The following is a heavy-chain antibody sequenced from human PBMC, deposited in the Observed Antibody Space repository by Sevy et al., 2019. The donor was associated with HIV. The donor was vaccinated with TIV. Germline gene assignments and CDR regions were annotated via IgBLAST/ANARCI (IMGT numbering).Heavy chain of an antibody. V-gene: IGHV3-15*04. Sequence: GGSLRLSCVASGFTFRNAWMTWVRQVPGKGLEWVGRIVNDPDGGTTDYAAPVKGRFINSRDDSKNKLYLQMNSLKTEDXAVYYCSTDIVVQSGYSYDFSRINPDFSHNSGADVWGQGTTVTVSS. J-gene: IGHJ6*02. CDR3: STDIVVQSGYSYDFSRINPDFSHNSGADV. D-gene: IGHD5-18*01. CDR1: GFTFRNAW. CDR2: IVNDPDGGTT.